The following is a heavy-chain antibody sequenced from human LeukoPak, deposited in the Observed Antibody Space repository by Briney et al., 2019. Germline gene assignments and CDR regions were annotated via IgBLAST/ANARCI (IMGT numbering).Heavy chain of an antibody. Sequence: GGSLRLSCAASGFTVSNNYMSWVRQAPGKGLEWVSVIYSGGSTYYADSVKGRLTISRDNSKNTLYLQMNSLRAEDTAVYYCAREARYYDSSAYWGQGTLVTVPS. CDR3: AREARYYDSSAY. CDR1: GFTVSNNY. V-gene: IGHV3-53*01. CDR2: IYSGGST. D-gene: IGHD3-22*01. J-gene: IGHJ4*02.